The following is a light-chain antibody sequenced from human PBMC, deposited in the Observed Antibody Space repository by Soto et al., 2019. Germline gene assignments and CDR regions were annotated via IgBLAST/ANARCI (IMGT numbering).Light chain of an antibody. V-gene: IGLV2-14*01. CDR2: EVS. CDR3: SSYTSSSTYV. CDR1: SSDVGGHNY. Sequence: QSVLTQPASVSGSPGQSITISCTGTSSDVGGHNYVSWYQQHPGKAPKLMIYEVSSRPSGVSNRFSGSKSGNTASLTISGLQAEDEADYYCSSYTSSSTYVFGTGTKSPS. J-gene: IGLJ1*01.